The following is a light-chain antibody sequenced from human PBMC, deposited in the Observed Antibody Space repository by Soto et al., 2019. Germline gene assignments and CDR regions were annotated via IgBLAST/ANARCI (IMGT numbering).Light chain of an antibody. J-gene: IGLJ1*01. V-gene: IGLV2-14*01. CDR2: HVG. CDR3: SSYTTAGTYV. CDR1: STDIGTCNY. Sequence: QSALAHPASVSGTPGQSLSISCIGTSTDIGTCNYVGWYHQHPAKHLILRIYHVGYRPAEASVRFSGSKSANTASLTISGLQAEDEADYYCSSYTTAGTYVFGPGTKVTVL.